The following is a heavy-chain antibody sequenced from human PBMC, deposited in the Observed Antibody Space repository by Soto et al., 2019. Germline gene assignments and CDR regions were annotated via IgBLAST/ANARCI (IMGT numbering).Heavy chain of an antibody. CDR1: FGPMRGYY. Sequence: LQESVPGLVKASETLSLSCSVSFGPMRGYYWSWIRQPPGKGLEWIANIFYNGGANYNQSLRSRVTISVDKSKNSLSLRLTSVTPADTAVYYCARDGDHDYFYGMDIWGQGTTVTVS. J-gene: IGHJ6*02. CDR2: IFYNGGA. V-gene: IGHV4-59*01. D-gene: IGHD7-27*01. CDR3: ARDGDHDYFYGMDI.